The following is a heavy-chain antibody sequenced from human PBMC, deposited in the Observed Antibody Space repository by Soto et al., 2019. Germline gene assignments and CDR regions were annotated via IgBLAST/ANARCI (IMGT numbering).Heavy chain of an antibody. V-gene: IGHV1-69*01. CDR3: ARESRYFDATEYYYYYYGMDV. Sequence: SVKVSCKASGYTFTSYGISWVRQAPGQGLEWMGGIIPIFGTANYAQKFQGRVTITADESTSTAYMELSSLRSEDTAVYYCARESRYFDATEYYYYYYGMDVWGQGTTVTVSS. CDR1: GYTFTSYG. CDR2: IIPIFGTA. D-gene: IGHD3-9*01. J-gene: IGHJ6*02.